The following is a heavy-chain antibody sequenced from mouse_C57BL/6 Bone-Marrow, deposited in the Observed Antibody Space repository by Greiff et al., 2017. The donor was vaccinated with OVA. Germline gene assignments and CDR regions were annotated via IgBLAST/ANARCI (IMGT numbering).Heavy chain of an antibody. CDR1: GYTFTSYW. D-gene: IGHD1-1*01. Sequence: QVQLKQPGAELVKPGASVKLSCKASGYTFTSYWMHWVKQSPGQGLEWIGMIHPNSGSTNYNEKFKSKATLTVDKSSSTAYMQLSSLTSEDSAVYYCASYGSSPAWFAYWGQGTLVTVSA. CDR2: IHPNSGST. J-gene: IGHJ3*01. V-gene: IGHV1-64*01. CDR3: ASYGSSPAWFAY.